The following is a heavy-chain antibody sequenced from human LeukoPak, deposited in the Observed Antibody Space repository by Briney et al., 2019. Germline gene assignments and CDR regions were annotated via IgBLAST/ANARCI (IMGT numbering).Heavy chain of an antibody. D-gene: IGHD2-15*01. CDR3: ATRPQPGYCSGGSCDY. Sequence: PGGSLRLSCAASGFTLSSYAMSWVRQAPGKGLEWVSAISGSGGSTYYADSVKGRFTISRDNSKNTLYLQMNSLRAEDTAVYYCATRPQPGYCSGGSCDYWGQGTLVTVSS. CDR1: GFTLSSYA. J-gene: IGHJ4*02. CDR2: ISGSGGST. V-gene: IGHV3-23*01.